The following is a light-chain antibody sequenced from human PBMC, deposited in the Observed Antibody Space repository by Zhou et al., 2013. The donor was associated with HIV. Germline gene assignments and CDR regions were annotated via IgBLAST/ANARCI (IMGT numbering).Light chain of an antibody. CDR1: QSVSSY. Sequence: EIVLTQSPATLSLSPGERAILSCRASQSVSSYLAWYQQKPGQAPRLLIYDASNRATGIPARFSGSGSGTDFILTISSLEPEDFAVYYCQQYGNSPPTFGQGTKLEIK. CDR3: QQYGNSPPT. CDR2: DAS. J-gene: IGKJ2*01. V-gene: IGKV3-11*01.